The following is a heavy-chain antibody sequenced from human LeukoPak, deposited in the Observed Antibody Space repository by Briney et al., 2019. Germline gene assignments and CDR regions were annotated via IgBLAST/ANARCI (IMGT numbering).Heavy chain of an antibody. J-gene: IGHJ4*02. D-gene: IGHD6-19*01. V-gene: IGHV4-59*01. CDR1: GGSLSRYH. CDR3: ARQDYTTGWYFLDQ. CDR2: IYSSGST. Sequence: PSETLSLTCTVSGGSLSRYHWSWVRQPPGKGLEWIGYIYSSGSTNYNPSLKSRVTISLDTSKNQFSLRLSSVTAADTAMYYCARQDYTTGWYFLDQWGQGTLVTVSS.